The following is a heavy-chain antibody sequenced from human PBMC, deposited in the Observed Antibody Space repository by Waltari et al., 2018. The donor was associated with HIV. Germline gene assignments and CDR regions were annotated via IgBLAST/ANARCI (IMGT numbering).Heavy chain of an antibody. D-gene: IGHD3-22*01. V-gene: IGHV4-39*01. J-gene: IGHJ4*02. CDR3: ARHESSGSRGFDY. CDR1: GGSISSSSYY. CDR2: IYYSGST. Sequence: QLQLQESGPGLVKPSETLSLTCTVSGGSISSSSYYWGWIRQPPGKGLEWIGSIYYSGSTYYNPSLKSRVTISVDTSKNQFSLKLSSVTAADTAVYYCARHESSGSRGFDYWGQGTLVTVSS.